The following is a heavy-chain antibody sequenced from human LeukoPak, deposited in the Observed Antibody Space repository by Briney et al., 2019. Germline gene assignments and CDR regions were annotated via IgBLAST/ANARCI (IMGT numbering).Heavy chain of an antibody. CDR3: ASRLGRQGSYYYYGMDV. Sequence: SGTLSLTCAVSGGSISSSNWWSWVRQPPGKGLEWIGEIYHSGSTNYNPSLKSRVTISVDKSKNQFSLKLSSVTAADTAVYYCASRLGRQGSYYYYGMDVWGKGTTVTVSS. J-gene: IGHJ6*04. D-gene: IGHD6-19*01. CDR1: GGSISSSNW. CDR2: IYHSGST. V-gene: IGHV4-4*02.